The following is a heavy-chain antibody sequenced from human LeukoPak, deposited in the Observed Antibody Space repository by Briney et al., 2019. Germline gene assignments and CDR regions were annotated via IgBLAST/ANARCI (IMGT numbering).Heavy chain of an antibody. Sequence: SETLSLTCTVSGGSISSYYWSWIRQPPGKGLEWIGYIYYSGSTNYNPSLKSRVTISVDTSKNQFSLKLSSVTAADTAVYYCARGAWLFTTYYFDYWGQGTLVTVSS. CDR3: ARGAWLFTTYYFDY. V-gene: IGHV4-59*12. CDR1: GGSISSYY. J-gene: IGHJ4*02. CDR2: IYYSGST. D-gene: IGHD6-19*01.